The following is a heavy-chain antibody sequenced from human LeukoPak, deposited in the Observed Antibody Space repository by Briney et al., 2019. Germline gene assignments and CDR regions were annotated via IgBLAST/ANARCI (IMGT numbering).Heavy chain of an antibody. CDR2: ISYDGSNK. V-gene: IGHV3-30*03. CDR1: GFTFSSYG. CDR3: AREGIQLWFGGVGDWFDP. J-gene: IGHJ5*02. D-gene: IGHD5-18*01. Sequence: GRSLRLSCAPSGFTFSSYGMHGVRQAPGKGLEWVAVISYDGSNKYYADSVKGRFTISRDNSQNTLYLQMNSLRAEDTAVYYCAREGIQLWFGGVGDWFDPWGQGTLVTVSS.